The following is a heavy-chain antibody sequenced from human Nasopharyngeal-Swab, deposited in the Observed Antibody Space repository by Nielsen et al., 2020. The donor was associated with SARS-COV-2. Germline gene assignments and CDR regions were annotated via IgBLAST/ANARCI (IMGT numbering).Heavy chain of an antibody. V-gene: IGHV4-34*01. CDR2: IYYSGST. J-gene: IGHJ4*02. CDR1: GGSFSGYY. D-gene: IGHD5-12*01. CDR3: ASSIRYSGYDLSFDY. Sequence: SETLSLTCAVYGGSFSGYYWGWIRQPPGKGLEWIGSIYYSGSTYYNPSLKSRVTISVDTSKNQFSLKLSSVTAADTAVYYCASSIRYSGYDLSFDYWGQGTLVTVSS.